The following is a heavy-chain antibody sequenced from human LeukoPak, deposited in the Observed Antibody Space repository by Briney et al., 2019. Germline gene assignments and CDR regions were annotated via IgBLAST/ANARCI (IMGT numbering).Heavy chain of an antibody. CDR1: VCTFSSYA. D-gene: IGHD5-24*01. Sequence: GASVTVSCKASVCTFSSYASSWVRQAPRQALEWMGGISPILVMGNYAQKFQGRVTITADKSTSTAYMELSSVRSEDTAVYYCARASRDGYNYIFDYWGQGTLVTVSS. V-gene: IGHV1-69*10. CDR3: ARASRDGYNYIFDY. J-gene: IGHJ4*02. CDR2: ISPILVMG.